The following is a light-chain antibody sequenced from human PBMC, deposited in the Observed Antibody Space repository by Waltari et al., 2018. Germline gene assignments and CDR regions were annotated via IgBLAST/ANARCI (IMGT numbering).Light chain of an antibody. CDR1: ESVSNS. V-gene: IGKV3-11*01. Sequence: VVTQSPATLSLSPGERATLSCTASESVSNSLAWYQQQPGQGPRLLIYEASNRATGIPARFSGSGSGTDFTLTINNVEPEDFALYFCQQRFSWPPTFGGGTKVDI. CDR3: QQRFSWPPT. CDR2: EAS. J-gene: IGKJ4*01.